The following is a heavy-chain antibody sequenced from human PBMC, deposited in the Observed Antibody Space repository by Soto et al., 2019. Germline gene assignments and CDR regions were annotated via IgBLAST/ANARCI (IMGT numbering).Heavy chain of an antibody. CDR2: LIHGGST. Sequence: SETLSLTCAIYNASLGAFHWTWIRQPPGKGLEWIGELIHGGSTNYNPSLKSRVTFSLDTSKNQFSLQLMSVTAADTAVYYCARSPLSYDYVRQTWREVGDSFDIWGRGTLVTVSS. CDR3: ARSPLSYDYVRQTWREVGDSFDI. CDR1: NASLGAFH. J-gene: IGHJ3*02. V-gene: IGHV4-34*12. D-gene: IGHD3-16*01.